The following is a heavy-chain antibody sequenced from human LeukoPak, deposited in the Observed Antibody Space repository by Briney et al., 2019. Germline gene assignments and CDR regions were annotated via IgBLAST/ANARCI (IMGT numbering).Heavy chain of an antibody. D-gene: IGHD3-22*01. CDR2: INWNGGST. Sequence: GGSLRLSCAASGFTFDDYGMSWVRQAPGKGLEWVSGINWNGGSTGYADSVKGRFTISRDNSKNTLYLQMNSLRAEDTAVYYCAKADSSGYSRHYYYYYMDVWGKGTTVTVSS. J-gene: IGHJ6*03. V-gene: IGHV3-20*04. CDR1: GFTFDDYG. CDR3: AKADSSGYSRHYYYYYMDV.